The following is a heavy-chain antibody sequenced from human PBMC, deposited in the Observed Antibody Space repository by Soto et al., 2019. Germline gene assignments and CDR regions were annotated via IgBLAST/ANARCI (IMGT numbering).Heavy chain of an antibody. CDR3: ARGIPGHYGFDV. J-gene: IGHJ3*01. Sequence: PGGSLRLSCAASGFTFSSYWMHWVRQAPGKGLVWVSRIKGDVTIANYADFVKGRFTISRDNAKNTLYLQIDSLRAEDTAVYYCARGIPGHYGFDVWGQGTMVTVSS. CDR2: IKGDVTIA. D-gene: IGHD1-1*01. CDR1: GFTFSSYW. V-gene: IGHV3-74*01.